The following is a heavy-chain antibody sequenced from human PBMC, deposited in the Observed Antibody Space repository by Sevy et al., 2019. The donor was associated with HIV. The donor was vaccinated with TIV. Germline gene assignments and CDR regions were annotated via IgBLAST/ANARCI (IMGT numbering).Heavy chain of an antibody. J-gene: IGHJ5*02. Sequence: ASVKVSCKVSGYTLTKLSMHWVRQAPGKGLEWMGGFDPEDGETIYAQKFQGRVTMTDDTSTDTAYMELSSLRSEDTAVYYCATLYYYGSGSPRGWFDPWGQGTLVTVSS. V-gene: IGHV1-24*01. CDR2: FDPEDGET. CDR1: GYTLTKLS. CDR3: ATLYYYGSGSPRGWFDP. D-gene: IGHD3-10*01.